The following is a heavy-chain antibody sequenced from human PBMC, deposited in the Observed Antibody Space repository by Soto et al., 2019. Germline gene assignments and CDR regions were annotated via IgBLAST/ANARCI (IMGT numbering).Heavy chain of an antibody. V-gene: IGHV3-23*01. CDR1: GIAFSRSA. D-gene: IGHD3-3*01. Sequence: GGSLRLSCTVSGIAFSRSAMSWFRHAPGKGLEWVSTISGSGSSTYYADSVKGRFTFSRDNSKNTLYLQMNSLGAEDTAVYYCAKEGMPTILSGFFFDYWGQGTLVTVSS. CDR2: ISGSGSST. CDR3: AKEGMPTILSGFFFDY. J-gene: IGHJ4*02.